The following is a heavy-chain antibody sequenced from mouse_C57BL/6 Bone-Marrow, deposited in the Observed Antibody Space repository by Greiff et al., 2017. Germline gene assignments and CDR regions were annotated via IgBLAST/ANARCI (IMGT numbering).Heavy chain of an antibody. V-gene: IGHV5-15*01. CDR1: GFTFSDYG. D-gene: IGHD1-1*01. Sequence: EVKVVESGGGLVQPGGSLKLSCAASGFTFSDYGMAWVRQAPRKGPEWVAFISNLAYSIYYADTVTGRFTISRANAKNTLYLEMSSLRSEDTAMYYCARHSYYYGSRGYAMDYWGQGTSVTVSS. J-gene: IGHJ4*01. CDR2: ISNLAYSI. CDR3: ARHSYYYGSRGYAMDY.